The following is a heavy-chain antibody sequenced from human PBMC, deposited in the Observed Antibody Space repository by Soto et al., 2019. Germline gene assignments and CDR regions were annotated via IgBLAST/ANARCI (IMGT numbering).Heavy chain of an antibody. D-gene: IGHD4-4*01. CDR2: TSSDGSKK. Sequence: QVQLAESGGGVVQPGRSLRLSCVASGFTFSRHAMHWVRQAPGKGLEWVSVTSSDGSKKYYGDSVKGRFTISRDNDKNTVILEINSLEGEETAVYFCERGMDYSVGSLFQFWGQGTVVTVSS. V-gene: IGHV3-30*03. CDR1: GFTFSRHA. CDR3: ERGMDYSVGSLFQF. J-gene: IGHJ4*02.